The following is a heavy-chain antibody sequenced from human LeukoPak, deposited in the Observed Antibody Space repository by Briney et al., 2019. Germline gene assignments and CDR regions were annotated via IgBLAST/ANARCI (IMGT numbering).Heavy chain of an antibody. J-gene: IGHJ4*02. CDR3: ARGEGFWSGYYSH. CDR2: INPNSGGT. CDR1: GYTFTGYY. D-gene: IGHD3-3*01. Sequence: ASVKVSCKASGYTFTGYYMHWVRQAPGQGLEWMGWINPNSGGTNYAQKFQGRVTMTRDTSISTAYMELSRLRSDDTAVYYCARGEGFWSGYYSHCGQGTLVTVSS. V-gene: IGHV1-2*02.